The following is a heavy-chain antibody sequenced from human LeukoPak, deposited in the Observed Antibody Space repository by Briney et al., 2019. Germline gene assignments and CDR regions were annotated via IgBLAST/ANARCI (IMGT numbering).Heavy chain of an antibody. CDR1: GDSISSYY. D-gene: IGHD2-21*02. V-gene: IGHV4-59*01. Sequence: SETLSLTCTVSGDSISSYYWSWIRQPPGKGLEWIGYICYSGSTNYNPSLRSRVAISVDTSKSQFSLKLNSVTAADTAVYYCARGTAVTAISVFDYWGQGTLVTVSS. J-gene: IGHJ4*02. CDR2: ICYSGST. CDR3: ARGTAVTAISVFDY.